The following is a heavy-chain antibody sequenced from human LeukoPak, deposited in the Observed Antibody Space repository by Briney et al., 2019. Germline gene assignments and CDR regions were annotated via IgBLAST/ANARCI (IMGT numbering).Heavy chain of an antibody. J-gene: IGHJ4*02. V-gene: IGHV1-2*02. CDR2: INPNSGGT. CDR1: GYTFTGYY. Sequence: VASVKVSCKASGYTFTGYYMHWVRQAPGQGFEWMGWINPNSGGTNYAQKFQGRVTMTRDTSISTAYMELSRLRSDDTAVYYCARDFAGTTVAFDYWGQGTLVTVSS. D-gene: IGHD1-1*01. CDR3: ARDFAGTTVAFDY.